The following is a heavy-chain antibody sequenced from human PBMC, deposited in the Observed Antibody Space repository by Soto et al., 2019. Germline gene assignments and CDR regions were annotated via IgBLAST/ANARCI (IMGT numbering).Heavy chain of an antibody. CDR2: ISSSGSTI. Sequence: EVQLVESGGGLVQPGGSLRLSCAASGFTFSSYEMNWVRQAPGKGLEWVSYISSSGSTIYYADSVKGRFTISRDNAKNSLYLQMNSLRAEDTAVYYCARDPYDYVWGSHIVPGGFDYWGQGTLVTVSS. V-gene: IGHV3-48*03. J-gene: IGHJ4*02. CDR1: GFTFSSYE. D-gene: IGHD3-16*01. CDR3: ARDPYDYVWGSHIVPGGFDY.